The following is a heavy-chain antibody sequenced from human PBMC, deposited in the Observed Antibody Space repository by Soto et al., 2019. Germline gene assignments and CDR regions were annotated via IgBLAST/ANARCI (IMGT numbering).Heavy chain of an antibody. CDR3: SCSVAGRADDDY. CDR2: IRSKANSYAT. Sequence: PGGSLRLSCAASGFTFSGSSMHWVRQASGKGLEWVGHIRSKANSYATAYAASVKGRFTISRDDSKNTAYLQMNSLKTEDTAVYYCSCSVAGRADDDYWGQGTLVTVSS. J-gene: IGHJ4*02. V-gene: IGHV3-73*01. CDR1: GFTFSGSS. D-gene: IGHD6-6*01.